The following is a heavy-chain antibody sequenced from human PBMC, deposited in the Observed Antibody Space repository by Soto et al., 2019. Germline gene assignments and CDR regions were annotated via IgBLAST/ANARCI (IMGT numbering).Heavy chain of an antibody. CDR1: GYSFTNYW. CDR3: ARLPPPTYCSGSTCSGY. CDR2: IDPDDSYT. D-gene: IGHD2-15*01. Sequence: PGESLKISCKGSGYSFTNYWINGVRQMPGKGLEWMGRIDPDDSYTNYSPSFQGHVTISVDKSISTAYLQWSSLQASDTAIYYCARLPPPTYCSGSTCSGYWGQGTLVTV. V-gene: IGHV5-10-1*01. J-gene: IGHJ4*02.